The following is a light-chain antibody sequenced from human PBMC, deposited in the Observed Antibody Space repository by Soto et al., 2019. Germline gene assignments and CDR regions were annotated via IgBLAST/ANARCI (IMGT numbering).Light chain of an antibody. CDR1: SSDVGDYNY. Sequence: QSALTQPPSASGSPGQSVTISCTGTSSDVGDYNYVSWYQQHPGKAPKLMIYEVSKWPSGVPDRFSGSKSGNTASLTVSGLQAEDEADYYCSSYAGSNNVVFGGGTKVTVL. V-gene: IGLV2-8*01. CDR2: EVS. CDR3: SSYAGSNNVV. J-gene: IGLJ2*01.